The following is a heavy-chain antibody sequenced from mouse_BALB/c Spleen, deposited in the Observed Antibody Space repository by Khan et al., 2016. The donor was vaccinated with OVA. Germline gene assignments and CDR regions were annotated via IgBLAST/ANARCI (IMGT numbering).Heavy chain of an antibody. V-gene: IGHV3-2*02. CDR2: ISYSGST. CDR3: TRGGAY. J-gene: IGHJ3*01. CDR1: GYSITSDYA. Sequence: EVQLQESGPGLVKPSQSLSLTCTVTGYSITSDYAWNWIRQFPGNKLEWMGYISYSGSTSYTPSLKSRISITRDTSKNQFFLQLNSVTTEDTATYYCTRGGAYWGQGTLVTVSA.